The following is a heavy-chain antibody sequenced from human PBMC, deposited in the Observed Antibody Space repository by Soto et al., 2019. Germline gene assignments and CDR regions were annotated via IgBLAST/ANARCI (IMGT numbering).Heavy chain of an antibody. CDR1: GYTFTNYW. CDR3: ARQFNFDF. J-gene: IGHJ4*02. Sequence: PGESLKISCRGSGYTFTNYWIGWVRQRPGKGLEWMGIIYPGDSDTTYSPSFQGQVTISADKSINTAYLQWSSLKTSDTAMYYCARQFNFDFWGQGTLVTVSS. CDR2: IYPGDSDT. V-gene: IGHV5-51*01.